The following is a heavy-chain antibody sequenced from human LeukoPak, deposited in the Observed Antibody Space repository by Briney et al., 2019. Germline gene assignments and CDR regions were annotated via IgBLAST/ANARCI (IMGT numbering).Heavy chain of an antibody. CDR1: GFTFSGSA. CDR2: IDKKDKGYATAT. V-gene: IGHV3-73*01. J-gene: IGHJ5*02. D-gene: IGHD1-26*01. Sequence: GGSLRLSCAASGFTFSGSAIHWVRQSSGKGLEWVGQIDKKDKGYATATAYAASVKGRFTISRDDSINTAYLQMKSLKTEDTALYCTRDSGTYNWFDPWGQGTLVTVSS. CDR3: RDSGTYNWFDP.